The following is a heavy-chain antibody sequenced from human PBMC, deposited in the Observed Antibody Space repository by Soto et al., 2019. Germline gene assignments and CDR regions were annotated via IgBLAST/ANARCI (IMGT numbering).Heavy chain of an antibody. CDR3: ATGDSDGNTIVRGVNYYGMDL. Sequence: PSETLSLTCAVYGGSFSGYYWSWIRQPPGKGLEWIGEINHSGSTNYNPSLKSRVTISVDTSKNQFSLKLSSVTAADTAVYYCATGDSDGNTIVRGVNYYGMDLWGQRTTVT. J-gene: IGHJ6*02. V-gene: IGHV4-34*01. CDR1: GGSFSGYY. CDR2: INHSGST. D-gene: IGHD3-10*01.